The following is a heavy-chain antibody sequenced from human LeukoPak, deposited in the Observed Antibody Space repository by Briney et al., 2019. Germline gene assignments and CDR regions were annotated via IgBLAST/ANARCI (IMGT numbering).Heavy chain of an antibody. CDR2: IIPIFGTA. V-gene: IGHV1-69*01. CDR1: GGTFSSYA. Sequence: SVKVSCKASGGTFSSYAISWVRQAPGQGLEWMGGIIPIFGTANYAQKFQGRVTITADESTSTAYMELSSLRSEDTSVYYCARGAAYYFEISGYYYSYFASWGQGTLVTVSS. CDR3: ARGAAYYFEISGYYYSYFAS. D-gene: IGHD3-22*01. J-gene: IGHJ4*02.